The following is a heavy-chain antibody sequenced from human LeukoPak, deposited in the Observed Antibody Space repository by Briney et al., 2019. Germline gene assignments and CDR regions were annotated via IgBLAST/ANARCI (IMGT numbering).Heavy chain of an antibody. CDR2: ISTSGSTI. CDR1: GFTFSDYY. V-gene: IGHV3-11*01. CDR3: ARYAFGAYYYGMDV. D-gene: IGHD3-10*01. Sequence: GASLRLSCAASGFTFSDYYTSWIRQAPGKRLERVSYISTSGSTIYYADSVKGRFTISRDNAKNSLYLQMNSLRAEDTAVYYCARYAFGAYYYGMDVWGQGTTVTVSS. J-gene: IGHJ6*02.